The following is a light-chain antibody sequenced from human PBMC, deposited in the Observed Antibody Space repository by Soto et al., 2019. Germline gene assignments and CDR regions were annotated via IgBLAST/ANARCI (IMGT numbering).Light chain of an antibody. J-gene: IGKJ2*01. V-gene: IGKV3-15*01. CDR1: QSVSTN. CDR3: QQYTNWPPYT. Sequence: EIVMTQYPATLSMSPGERATLSCRASQSVSTNVAWYQQKPGQSPRLLIYGASTRATGIPARFSGSGSETEFTLTISSLQSEDFAVYYCQQYTNWPPYTFGHGTNLEIK. CDR2: GAS.